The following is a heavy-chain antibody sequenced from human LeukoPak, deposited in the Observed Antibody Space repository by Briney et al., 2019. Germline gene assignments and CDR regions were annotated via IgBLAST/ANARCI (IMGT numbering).Heavy chain of an antibody. CDR2: ISSSSSTI. Sequence: GGSLRLSCAASGFTFSSYSMNWVRQVPGKGLDWVSYISSSSSTIYYADSVKGRFTISRDNAKNSLYLQMNSLRAEDTAVYYCARAMSYGLGLDVWGQGTTVTVSS. CDR3: ARAMSYGLGLDV. CDR1: GFTFSSYS. J-gene: IGHJ6*02. D-gene: IGHD5-18*01. V-gene: IGHV3-48*01.